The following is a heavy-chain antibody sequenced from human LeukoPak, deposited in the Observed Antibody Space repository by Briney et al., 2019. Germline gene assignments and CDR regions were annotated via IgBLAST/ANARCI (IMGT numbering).Heavy chain of an antibody. D-gene: IGHD3-10*01. V-gene: IGHV4-59*01. Sequence: SETLSLTCTVSGAYFTNYYWSFIRQPPGKGLEWIGFSSYNGNTNYNPSLKSRVTISLDMSKDQFSLRLNSVTAADTAVYFCARGTLMWFGAKMEYYFDSWGQGTPLTVSS. CDR3: ARGTLMWFGAKMEYYFDS. CDR2: SSYNGNT. J-gene: IGHJ4*02. CDR1: GAYFTNYY.